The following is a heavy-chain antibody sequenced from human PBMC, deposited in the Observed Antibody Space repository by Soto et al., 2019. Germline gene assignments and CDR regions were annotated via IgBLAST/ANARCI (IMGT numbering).Heavy chain of an antibody. V-gene: IGHV5-51*03. CDR1: GYSFTSYW. Sequence: EVQLVQSGAEVKKPGESLKIPCKGSGYSFTSYWIGWVRQMPGKGLEWMGIIYPGDSDTRYSPSFQGQVTISADKSISTAYLQWSSLKASDTAMYYCARLEYYGSGSYYNERRRSFDYWGQGTLVTVSS. J-gene: IGHJ4*02. D-gene: IGHD3-10*01. CDR3: ARLEYYGSGSYYNERRRSFDY. CDR2: IYPGDSDT.